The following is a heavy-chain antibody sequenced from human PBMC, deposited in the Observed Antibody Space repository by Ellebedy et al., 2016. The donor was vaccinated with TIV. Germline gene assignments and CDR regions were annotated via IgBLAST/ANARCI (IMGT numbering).Heavy chain of an antibody. CDR1: GFTFSSYS. Sequence: GGSLRLSCAASGFTFSSYSMNWVRQAPGKGLEWVSYISSSSSTIYYVDSVKGRFTISRDNAKNSLYLQMNSLRDEDTAVYYCARARNPFALKWMFDYWGQGTLFTVSS. CDR2: ISSSSSTI. J-gene: IGHJ4*02. CDR3: ARARNPFALKWMFDY. V-gene: IGHV3-48*02. D-gene: IGHD2-2*03.